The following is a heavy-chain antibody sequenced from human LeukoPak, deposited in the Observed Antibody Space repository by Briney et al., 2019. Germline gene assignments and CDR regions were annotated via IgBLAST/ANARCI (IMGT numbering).Heavy chain of an antibody. CDR1: GYTFTSYY. V-gene: IGHV1-2*04. J-gene: IGHJ3*02. Sequence: ASVKVSCKASGYTFTSYYMHWVRQAPGQGLEWVGWINPNSGGTNYAQKFQGWVTMTRDTSISTAYMELSRLRSDDTAVYYCARAPCDQLLCDAFDIWGQGTMVTVSS. CDR3: ARAPCDQLLCDAFDI. CDR2: INPNSGGT. D-gene: IGHD2-2*01.